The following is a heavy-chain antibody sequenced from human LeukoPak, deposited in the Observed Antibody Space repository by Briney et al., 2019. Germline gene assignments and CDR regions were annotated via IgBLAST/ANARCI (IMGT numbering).Heavy chain of an antibody. CDR2: IRSGATTM. CDR1: GFMFRSFE. J-gene: IGHJ4*02. V-gene: IGHV3-48*03. D-gene: IGHD6-19*01. CDR3: ALLAVASDFDY. Sequence: GGSLRLSCATSGFMFRSFEMYWVRQAPGKGLEWIAYIRSGATTMYYADSVKGRFTISRDDAKNSLFLQMNSLRAEDTAVYYCALLAVASDFDYWGQGALVTVSS.